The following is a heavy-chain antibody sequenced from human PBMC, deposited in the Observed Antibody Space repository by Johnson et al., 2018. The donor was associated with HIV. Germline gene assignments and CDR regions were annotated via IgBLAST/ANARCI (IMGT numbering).Heavy chain of an antibody. Sequence: QVQLVESGGGVVQPGDSLRLSCAEYGSTFRGYALHWVRQAPGKGLEWVALISYDGTDQYYADSVKARFTISRDNSKNTLYLQMNSLRGDDTGVYYCARDPGHGGRLYDAFDFRGKGTKVIVSS. V-gene: IGHV3-30*04. CDR2: ISYDGTDQ. D-gene: IGHD4-23*01. J-gene: IGHJ3*01. CDR3: ARDPGHGGRLYDAFDF. CDR1: GSTFRGYA.